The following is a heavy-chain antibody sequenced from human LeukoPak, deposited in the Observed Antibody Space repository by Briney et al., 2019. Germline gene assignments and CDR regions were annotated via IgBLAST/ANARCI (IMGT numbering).Heavy chain of an antibody. V-gene: IGHV1-2*02. J-gene: IGHJ4*02. CDR2: INPNSGGT. CDR3: ARDLTGYQLLVPDC. Sequence: GASVKVSCKASGYTFTGYYMHWVRQAPGQGLEWMGWINPNSGGTNYAQKFQGRVTMTRDTSTSTVYMELSSLRSEDTAVYYCARDLTGYQLLVPDCWGQGTLVTVSS. CDR1: GYTFTGYY. D-gene: IGHD2-2*01.